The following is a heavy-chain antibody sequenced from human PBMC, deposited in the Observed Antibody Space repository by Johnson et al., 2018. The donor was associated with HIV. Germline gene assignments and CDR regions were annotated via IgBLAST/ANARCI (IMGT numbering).Heavy chain of an antibody. D-gene: IGHD2-21*02. CDR1: GFTFSSYW. Sequence: VQLVESGGGVVQPGRSLRLSCAASGFTFSSYWMHWVRQAPGKGLEWVSGISWNGGSTGYADSVKGRFTISRDNAKNSLYLQMSSLRPEDTALYYCAKDMGCGADCYQISITMTVGGAFDIWGQRTMVTVSS. CDR2: ISWNGGST. J-gene: IGHJ3*02. CDR3: AKDMGCGADCYQISITMTVGGAFDI. V-gene: IGHV3-20*04.